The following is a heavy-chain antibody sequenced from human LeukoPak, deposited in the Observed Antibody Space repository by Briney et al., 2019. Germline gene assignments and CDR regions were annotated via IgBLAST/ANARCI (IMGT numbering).Heavy chain of an antibody. CDR2: INHSGST. CDR1: GGSFSGYY. J-gene: IGHJ5*02. V-gene: IGHV4-34*01. Sequence: SETLSLTCAVYGGSFSGYYWSWIRQPPGKGLEWIGEINHSGSTNYNPSLKSRVTISVDTSKNQFSLKLSSATAADTAVYYCARGCETGPTRWFDPWGQGTLVTVSS. CDR3: ARGCETGPTRWFDP. D-gene: IGHD5-12*01.